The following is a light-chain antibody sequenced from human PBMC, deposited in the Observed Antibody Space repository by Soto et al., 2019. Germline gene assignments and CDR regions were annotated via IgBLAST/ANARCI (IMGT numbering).Light chain of an antibody. CDR1: ESISSW. CDR2: EAS. V-gene: IGKV1-5*03. Sequence: DIQMTQSPATLSASVGDRVTITCRASESISSWLAWYQQKPEKAPKSLIYEASSLESGVPSRFSGSGSGTEFTLTISSLQAEDFATYYCQQYHSYPWTFGQGTKVDIK. J-gene: IGKJ1*01. CDR3: QQYHSYPWT.